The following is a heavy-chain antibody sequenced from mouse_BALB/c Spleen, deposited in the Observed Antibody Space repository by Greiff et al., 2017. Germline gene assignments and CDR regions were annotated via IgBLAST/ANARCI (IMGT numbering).Heavy chain of an antibody. CDR1: GYTFTSYT. J-gene: IGHJ2*01. V-gene: IGHV1-4*01. Sequence: VKLQESGAELARPGASVKMSCKASGYTFTSYTMHWVKQRPGQGLEWIGYINPSSGYTNYNQKFKDKATLTADKSSSTAYMQLSSLTSEDSAVYYCASSPLYYGRTFDYWGQGTTLTVSS. D-gene: IGHD1-1*01. CDR3: ASSPLYYGRTFDY. CDR2: INPSSGYT.